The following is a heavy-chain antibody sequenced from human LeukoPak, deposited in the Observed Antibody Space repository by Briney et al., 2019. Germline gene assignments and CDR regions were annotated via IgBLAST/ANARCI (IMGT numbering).Heavy chain of an antibody. V-gene: IGHV4-30-4*01. CDR2: IYYSGST. CDR1: GGSTSSGDYY. D-gene: IGHD4-23*01. J-gene: IGHJ4*02. CDR3: ARDLLNEGNHLDY. Sequence: SETLSLTCTVSGGSTSSGDYYWSWIRQPPGKGLEWIGYIYYSGSTYYNPSLKSRVTISVDTSKNQFSLKLSSVTAADTAVYYCARDLLNEGNHLDYWGQGTLVTVSS.